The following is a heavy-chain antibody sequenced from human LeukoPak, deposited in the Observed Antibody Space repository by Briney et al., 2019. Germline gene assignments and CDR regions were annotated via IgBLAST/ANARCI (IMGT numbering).Heavy chain of an antibody. J-gene: IGHJ6*02. Sequence: GGSLRLSCAASGFNFSNNWMNWVRLAPGKALECVANIKQDGTEKYYVDSVKGRFTISRDNAKNSLYLQMNSLRAEDTAVYYCARGSGMDVWGQGTTVTVSS. CDR2: IKQDGTEK. V-gene: IGHV3-7*05. CDR3: ARGSGMDV. CDR1: GFNFSNNW.